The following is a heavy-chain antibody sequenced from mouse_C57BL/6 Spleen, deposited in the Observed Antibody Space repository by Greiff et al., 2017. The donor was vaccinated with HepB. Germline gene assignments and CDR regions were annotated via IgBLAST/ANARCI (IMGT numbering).Heavy chain of an antibody. CDR1: GYTFTSYW. CDR2: IDPSDSYT. J-gene: IGHJ2*01. D-gene: IGHD2-2*01. Sequence: VQLQQPGAELVKPGASVKLSCKASGYTFTSYWMQWVKQRPGQGLEWIGEIDPSDSYTNYNQKFKGKATLTVDTSSSTAYMQLSSRTSEDSAVYYCARLVTYFDYWGQGTTLTVSS. V-gene: IGHV1-50*01. CDR3: ARLVTYFDY.